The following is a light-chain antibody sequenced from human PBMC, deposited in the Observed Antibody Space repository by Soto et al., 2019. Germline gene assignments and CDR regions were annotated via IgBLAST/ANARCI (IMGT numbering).Light chain of an antibody. CDR2: GAS. CDR3: QQYNNWPPIT. V-gene: IGKV3-15*01. Sequence: ELVMTQSPATLSVSPGERATLSCRASQSVNSNLAWYQQKPGQAPSLLIYGASTRATGIPARFSGSGSGTEFTLIISSLQSEDFAVYYCQQYNNWPPITFGQGTRLEIK. CDR1: QSVNSN. J-gene: IGKJ5*01.